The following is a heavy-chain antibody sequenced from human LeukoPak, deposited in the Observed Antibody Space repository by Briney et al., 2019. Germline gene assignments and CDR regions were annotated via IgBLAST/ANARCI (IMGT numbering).Heavy chain of an antibody. CDR3: ARSLGTGIVGAIRYYGMDV. D-gene: IGHD1-26*01. Sequence: PGRSLRPSCAASGFTFSSYAMHWVRQAPGKGPEWVAVISYDGSNKYYADSVKGRFTISRDNSKNTLYLQMNSLRAEDTAVYYCARSLGTGIVGAIRYYGMDVWGQGTTVTVSS. CDR2: ISYDGSNK. J-gene: IGHJ6*02. V-gene: IGHV3-30-3*01. CDR1: GFTFSSYA.